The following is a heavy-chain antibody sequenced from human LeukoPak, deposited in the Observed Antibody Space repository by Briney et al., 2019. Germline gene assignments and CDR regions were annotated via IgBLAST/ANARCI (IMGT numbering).Heavy chain of an antibody. CDR2: IIPILGIA. CDR3: AGSSGGTQLDY. V-gene: IGHV1-69*04. Sequence: SEKVPCKASGGTFSSYAISWVRQAPGQGLEWMGRIIPILGIANYAQKFQGRVTITADKSTSTAYMELSSLRSEDTAVYYCAGSSGGTQLDYWGQGTLVTVSS. J-gene: IGHJ4*02. D-gene: IGHD2-15*01. CDR1: GGTFSSYA.